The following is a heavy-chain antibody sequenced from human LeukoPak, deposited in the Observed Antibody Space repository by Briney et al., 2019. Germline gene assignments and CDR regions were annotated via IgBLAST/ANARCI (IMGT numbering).Heavy chain of an antibody. CDR1: RFTFRDYY. V-gene: IGHV3-11*04. CDR2: MSSSGNTI. J-gene: IGHJ6*04. D-gene: IGHD3-10*02. CDR3: AELGITMIGGV. Sequence: PGGSLRLSCAASRFTFRDYYMSWIRQAPGKGLEWVSYMSSSGNTIYYADSVKGRFTISRDNAKNSLYLQMNSLRAEDTAVYYCAELGITMIGGVWGKGTTVTISS.